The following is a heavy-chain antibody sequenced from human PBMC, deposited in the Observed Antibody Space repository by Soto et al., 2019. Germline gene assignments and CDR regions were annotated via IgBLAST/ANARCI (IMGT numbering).Heavy chain of an antibody. J-gene: IGHJ4*02. CDR3: ARTDDSSGYYDYFDY. V-gene: IGHV1-18*01. Sequence: ASVKVSCKASGYTFTSYGISWVRQAPGQGLEWMGWISAYSGNTNYAQKLQGRVTMTTDTSTSTAYMELRSLRSDDTAVYYCARTDDSSGYYDYFDYWGQGTLVTVSS. CDR2: ISAYSGNT. CDR1: GYTFTSYG. D-gene: IGHD3-22*01.